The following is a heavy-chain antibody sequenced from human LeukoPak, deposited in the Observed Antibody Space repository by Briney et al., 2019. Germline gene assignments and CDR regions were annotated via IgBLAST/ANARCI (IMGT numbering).Heavy chain of an antibody. CDR3: ATKSERGSQGY. D-gene: IGHD5-12*01. CDR2: ISSNGGFT. J-gene: IGHJ4*02. CDR1: GFTFSAST. V-gene: IGHV3-64D*09. Sequence: QPGRSLRLSCSASGFTFSASTMHWVRQAPGKGLEYVSAISSNGGFTYYADSLKGRFTISRDNSKNTLHLQMSSLRPEDTAMYYCATKSERGSQGYWGQGTLVTVSS.